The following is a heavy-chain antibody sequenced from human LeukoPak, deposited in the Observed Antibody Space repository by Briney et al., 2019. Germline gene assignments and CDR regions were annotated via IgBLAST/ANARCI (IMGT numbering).Heavy chain of an antibody. CDR1: GFTFSSYA. CDR2: IYISGNT. V-gene: IGHV3-66*03. J-gene: IGHJ6*03. Sequence: GGSLRLSCAASGFTFSSYAMSWVRQAPGKGLEWVSVIYISGNTYYTDSVKGRFTISRDNSKNTLYLQMNSLRPEDTAVYYCARDHMRGYIFMDVWGKGTTVTVSS. CDR3: ARDHMRGYIFMDV. D-gene: IGHD3-3*01.